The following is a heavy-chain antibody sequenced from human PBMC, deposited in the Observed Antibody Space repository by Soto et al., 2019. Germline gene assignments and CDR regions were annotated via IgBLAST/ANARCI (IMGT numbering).Heavy chain of an antibody. CDR1: GFTFSSYG. D-gene: IGHD3-3*01. CDR3: AREYYDFWSGYYRPDY. CDR2: IWYDGSNK. V-gene: IGHV3-33*01. J-gene: IGHJ4*02. Sequence: QVQLVESGGGVAQPGRSLRLSCAASGFTFSSYGMHWVRQAPGKGLEWVAVIWYDGSNKYYADSVKGRFTISRDNSKNTLYLQMNSLRAEDTAVYYCAREYYDFWSGYYRPDYWGQGTLVTVSS.